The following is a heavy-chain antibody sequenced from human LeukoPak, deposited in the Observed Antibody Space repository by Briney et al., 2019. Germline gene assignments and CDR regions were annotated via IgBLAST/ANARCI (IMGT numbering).Heavy chain of an antibody. CDR1: GGSFSGYY. D-gene: IGHD5-18*01. CDR3: ALYSYGYYYYYYYMDV. CDR2: INHSGST. Sequence: SETLSLTCAVYGGSFSGYYWSWIRQPPGKGLEWIGEINHSGSTNYNPSLKSRVTISVDTSKNQFSLKLSSVTAADTAVYYCALYSYGYYYYYYYMDVWGKGTTVTVS. J-gene: IGHJ6*03. V-gene: IGHV4-34*01.